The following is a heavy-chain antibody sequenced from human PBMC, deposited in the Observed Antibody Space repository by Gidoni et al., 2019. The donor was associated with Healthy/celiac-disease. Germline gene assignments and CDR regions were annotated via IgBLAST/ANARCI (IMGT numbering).Heavy chain of an antibody. CDR3: AKDLEGGYSGY. J-gene: IGHJ4*02. CDR1: GFTFSSSG. CDR2: ISYDGSNK. V-gene: IGHV3-30*18. Sequence: QVQLVASGGGVVQPGRSLRLSCAASGFTFSSSGMHWVRQAPGKGLEWVAVISYDGSNKYYADSVKGRFTISRDKSKNTLDLQMNSLRAEDTAVYYCAKDLEGGYSGYWGQGTLVTVSS. D-gene: IGHD5-12*01.